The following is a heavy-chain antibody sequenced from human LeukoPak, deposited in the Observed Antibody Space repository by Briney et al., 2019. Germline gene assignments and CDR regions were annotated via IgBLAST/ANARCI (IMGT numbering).Heavy chain of an antibody. CDR3: ARVSGPGMHEYLHL. D-gene: IGHD3-10*01. CDR2: INNDGSYT. Sequence: PGGSLRLSCVASGFTFSGAWMHWVRQAPGKGLVWVSRINNDGSYTKYADSVKGRLTISRDNAKNTLYLQMNNLRVEDTAVYYCARVSGPGMHEYLHLWGHGTLGTVSS. J-gene: IGHJ1*01. V-gene: IGHV3-74*01. CDR1: GFTFSGAW.